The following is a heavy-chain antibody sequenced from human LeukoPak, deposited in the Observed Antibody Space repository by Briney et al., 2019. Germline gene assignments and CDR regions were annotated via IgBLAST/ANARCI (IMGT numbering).Heavy chain of an antibody. D-gene: IGHD6-13*01. V-gene: IGHV4-61*02. CDR3: ARDSSSQQRDAFDI. Sequence: PSQTLSLTCTVSGGSISSGSYYWSWIRQPAGKRLEWIGRIYTSGSTNYNPSLKSRVTMSVDTSKNQFSLKLSSVTAADTAVYYCARDSSSQQRDAFDIWGEGTMVTVSS. CDR2: IYTSGST. CDR1: GGSISSGSYY. J-gene: IGHJ3*02.